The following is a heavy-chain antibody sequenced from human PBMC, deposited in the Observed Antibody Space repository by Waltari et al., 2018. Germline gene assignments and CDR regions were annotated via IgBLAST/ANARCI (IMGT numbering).Heavy chain of an antibody. Sequence: QVQLVESGGGVVQPGRSLRLSCAASGFTFSTSAMPWVRQAPGKGLEWVAVISYDGSNKYYVDSVKGRFTISRDKSKNTLYLQMNSLRAEDTAVYYCARMDYYGSGSHPTDAFDIWGQGTMVTVSS. CDR2: ISYDGSNK. CDR3: ARMDYYGSGSHPTDAFDI. J-gene: IGHJ3*02. CDR1: GFTFSTSA. V-gene: IGHV3-30*01. D-gene: IGHD3-10*01.